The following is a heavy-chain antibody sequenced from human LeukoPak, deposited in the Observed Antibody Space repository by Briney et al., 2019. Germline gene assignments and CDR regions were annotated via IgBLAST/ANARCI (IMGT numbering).Heavy chain of an antibody. CDR2: IYYSGST. V-gene: IGHV4-39*01. CDR1: GGSISSSSYY. J-gene: IGHJ5*02. D-gene: IGHD3-10*01. Sequence: SETLSLTCTVSGGSISSSSYYWGWIRQPPGKGLEWIGSIYYSGSTHYNPSLKSRVTISVDTSKNQFSLKLSSVTAADTAVYYCARQERGYYGSGNYYTSWGQGTLVTVSS. CDR3: ARQERGYYGSGNYYTS.